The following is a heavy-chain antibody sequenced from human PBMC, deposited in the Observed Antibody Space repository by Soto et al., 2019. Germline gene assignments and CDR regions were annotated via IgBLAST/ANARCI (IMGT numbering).Heavy chain of an antibody. D-gene: IGHD3-22*01. Sequence: SETLSLTCTVSGGSISSGDYYWSWIRQPPGKGLEWIGYIYYSGSTYYNPPLKSRVTISVDTSKNQFSLKLSSVTAADTAVYYCARGYGDRIVVVTPRDAFDIWGQGTMVTVSS. V-gene: IGHV4-30-4*01. CDR3: ARGYGDRIVVVTPRDAFDI. CDR1: GGSISSGDYY. CDR2: IYYSGST. J-gene: IGHJ3*02.